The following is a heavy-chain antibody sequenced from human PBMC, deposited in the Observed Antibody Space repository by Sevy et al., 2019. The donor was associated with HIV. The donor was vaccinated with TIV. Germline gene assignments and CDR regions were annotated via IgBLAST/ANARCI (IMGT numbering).Heavy chain of an antibody. CDR1: GFTFSSYE. V-gene: IGHV3-48*03. Sequence: GGSLRLSCAASGFTFSSYEMNWVRQAPGKGLEWVSYISSSGSTIYYADSVKGRFTISRDNAKNSLYLQMNRLRAEDTAVYYCARDYGGNWRDYYYGMDVWGQGTTVTVSS. CDR2: ISSSGSTI. CDR3: ARDYGGNWRDYYYGMDV. J-gene: IGHJ6*02. D-gene: IGHD1-1*01.